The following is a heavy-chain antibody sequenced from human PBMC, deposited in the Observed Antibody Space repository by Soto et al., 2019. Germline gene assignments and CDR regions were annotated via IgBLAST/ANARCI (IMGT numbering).Heavy chain of an antibody. CDR2: IYYSGST. D-gene: IGHD2-15*01. CDR3: ATMGTPATGLYFFDY. Sequence: PSETQSLSCNVSGGSISSYYCSWMRQPPGKGLEWIGYIYYSGSTNYNPSLKSRVTISVDTSKNQFSLKLSSVTAADTAVYYCATMGTPATGLYFFDYWGQGSLVTVSS. V-gene: IGHV4-59*08. CDR1: GGSISSYY. J-gene: IGHJ4*02.